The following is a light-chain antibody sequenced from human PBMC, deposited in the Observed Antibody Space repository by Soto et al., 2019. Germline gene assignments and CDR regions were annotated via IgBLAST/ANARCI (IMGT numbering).Light chain of an antibody. Sequence: EIVMTQSPATLSLSPEERATLSCWASQSVGTYLAWYQQKPGQAPRLLIYDSSKRAADIPARFSGSGSGTDFTLTISSLEPEDFAVYYCQLRSIWPPAFGGGTKVEIK. J-gene: IGKJ4*01. V-gene: IGKV3-11*01. CDR2: DSS. CDR3: QLRSIWPPA. CDR1: QSVGTY.